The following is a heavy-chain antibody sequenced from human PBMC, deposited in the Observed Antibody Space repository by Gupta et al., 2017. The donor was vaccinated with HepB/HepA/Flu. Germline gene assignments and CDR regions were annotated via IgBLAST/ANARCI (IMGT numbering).Heavy chain of an antibody. Sequence: EVQLVQSGAEVKEPGESLKISCKGSGYTFTSYWIGWVRQMPGKGLEWMGIIYPGDSKTRYSPSFQGQVIISADKSISTAYLQWSSLKASDTAMYYCARAFYGSGRYYYYMDVWGKGTTVTGSS. CDR2: IYPGDSKT. D-gene: IGHD3-10*01. J-gene: IGHJ6*03. V-gene: IGHV5-51*01. CDR3: ARAFYGSGRYYYYMDV. CDR1: GYTFTSYW.